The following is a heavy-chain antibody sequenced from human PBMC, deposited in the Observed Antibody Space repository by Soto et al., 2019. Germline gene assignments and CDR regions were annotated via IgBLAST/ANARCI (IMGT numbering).Heavy chain of an antibody. Sequence: SETLSLTCAVYGGSFSGYYWSWIRQPPGKGLEWIGEINHSGSTNYNPSLKSRVTISVDTSKNQFALKLSSVTAADTAVYYCARGKRRDWFDPWGQGTLVTVSS. V-gene: IGHV4-34*01. CDR1: GGSFSGYY. J-gene: IGHJ5*02. CDR3: ARGKRRDWFDP. CDR2: INHSGST.